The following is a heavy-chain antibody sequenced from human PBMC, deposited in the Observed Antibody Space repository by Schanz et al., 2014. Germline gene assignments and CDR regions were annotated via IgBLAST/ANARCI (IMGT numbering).Heavy chain of an antibody. J-gene: IGHJ3*02. CDR1: GGSISSEY. D-gene: IGHD3-10*01. V-gene: IGHV4-4*07. CDR2: IYNSGKT. Sequence: QVQLQESGPALVKPSETLSLTCTVSGGSISSEYWCWIRQPAGKGLEWIGRIYNSGKTNYNPSLESRVSMSVDTSKKQLSLKLRSVSAADTAVYYCARVVLGGDAFDIWGQGTMVTVSS. CDR3: ARVVLGGDAFDI.